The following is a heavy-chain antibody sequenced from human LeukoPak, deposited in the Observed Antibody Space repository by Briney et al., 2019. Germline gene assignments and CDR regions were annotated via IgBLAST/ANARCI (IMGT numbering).Heavy chain of an antibody. CDR2: IYYSGST. CDR3: ARVGSGWLKYFDY. Sequence: SETLSLTCTVSGGSISSSSYYWGWIRQPPGKGLEWVGSIYYSGSTYYNPSLKSRVTISVDTSKNQFSLKLSSVTAADTAVYYCARVGSGWLKYFDYWGQGTLVTVSS. J-gene: IGHJ4*02. D-gene: IGHD6-19*01. CDR1: GGSISSSSYY. V-gene: IGHV4-39*07.